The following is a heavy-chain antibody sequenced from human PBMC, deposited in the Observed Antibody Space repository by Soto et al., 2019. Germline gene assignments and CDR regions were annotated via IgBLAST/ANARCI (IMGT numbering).Heavy chain of an antibody. CDR1: GGTFSSYA. CDR3: AREADRPEQWLVQWGRAFDI. J-gene: IGHJ3*02. V-gene: IGHV1-69*06. Sequence: SVKVSCKASGGTFSSYAISWVRQAPGQGLEWMGGIIPIFGTANYAQKFQGRVTITADKSTSTAYMELSSLRSEDTAVYYCAREADRPEQWLVQWGRAFDIWGQGTMVTVSS. CDR2: IIPIFGTA. D-gene: IGHD6-19*01.